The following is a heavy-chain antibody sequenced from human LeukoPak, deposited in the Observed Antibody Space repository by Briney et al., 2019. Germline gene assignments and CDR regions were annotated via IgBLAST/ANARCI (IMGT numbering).Heavy chain of an antibody. CDR1: GYSISSGYY. J-gene: IGHJ4*02. D-gene: IGHD2-21*02. Sequence: SETLSLTCTVSGYSISSGYYWGWIRQPPGKGLEWIGSISYSGSTYYNPSLKSRATISVDTSKNQFSLKLTSVTAADTAVYYCARGGNELTAHLLVYWGQGTLVTVSS. CDR3: ARGGNELTAHLLVY. V-gene: IGHV4-38-2*02. CDR2: ISYSGST.